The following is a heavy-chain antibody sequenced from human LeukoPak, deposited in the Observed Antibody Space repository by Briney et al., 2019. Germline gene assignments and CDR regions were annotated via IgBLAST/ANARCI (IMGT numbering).Heavy chain of an antibody. V-gene: IGHV3-23*01. CDR2: ISGSGGST. D-gene: IGHD5-24*01. J-gene: IGHJ4*02. Sequence: AISGSGGSTYYADSVKGRFTISRDNSKNTLYLQMNSLRAEDTAVYYCAKWDLVEMATFDYWGQGTLVTVSS. CDR3: AKWDLVEMATFDY.